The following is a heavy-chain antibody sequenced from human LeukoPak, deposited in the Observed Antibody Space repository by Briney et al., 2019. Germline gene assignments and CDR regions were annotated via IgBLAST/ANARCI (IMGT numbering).Heavy chain of an antibody. CDR2: ISSGSSYV. V-gene: IGHV3-21*01. J-gene: IGHJ4*02. CDR3: ARDKDYGDKRLLDY. Sequence: GGSLRLSCAASGFTFSSYSMNWVRQAPGKGLEWVSSISSGSSYVYYADSVKGRFTISRDNAKNSLYLQMNSLRAEDTAVYYCARDKDYGDKRLLDYWGQGTLVTVSS. CDR1: GFTFSSYS. D-gene: IGHD4-23*01.